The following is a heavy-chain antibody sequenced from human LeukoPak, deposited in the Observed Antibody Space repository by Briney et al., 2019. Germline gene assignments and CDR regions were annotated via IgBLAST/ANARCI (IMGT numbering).Heavy chain of an antibody. CDR3: TRTPSAAAPFDY. CDR2: IRSKAYGGTP. V-gene: IGHV3-49*04. CDR1: GFTFGDYA. J-gene: IGHJ4*02. Sequence: GGSLRLSCTGSGFTFGDYAMSWVRQAPGKGLEWVAFIRSKAYGGTPEYAASVKGRLTISRDDSKNIAYVQMNSLRTEDTAVYYCTRTPSAAAPFDYWGQGSLVTVSS. D-gene: IGHD2-2*01.